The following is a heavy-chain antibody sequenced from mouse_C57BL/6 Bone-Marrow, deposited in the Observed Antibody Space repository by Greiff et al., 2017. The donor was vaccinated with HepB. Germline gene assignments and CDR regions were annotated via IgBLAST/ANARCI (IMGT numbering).Heavy chain of an antibody. CDR1: GYTFTSYW. Sequence: QVQLQQPGAELVKPGASVKMSCKASGYTFTSYWITWVKQRPGQGLEWIGDIYPGSGSTNYNEKFKSKATLTVDTSSSTAYMQLSSLTSEDSAVYYCARWDGGSSGYLYAMDYWGQGTSVTVSS. J-gene: IGHJ4*01. CDR3: ARWDGGSSGYLYAMDY. CDR2: IYPGSGST. D-gene: IGHD3-2*02. V-gene: IGHV1-55*01.